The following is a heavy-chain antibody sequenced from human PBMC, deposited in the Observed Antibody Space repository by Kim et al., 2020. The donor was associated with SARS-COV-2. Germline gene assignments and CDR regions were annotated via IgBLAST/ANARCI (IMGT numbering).Heavy chain of an antibody. V-gene: IGHV1-18*01. D-gene: IGHD3-9*01. Sequence: ASVKVSCKASGYTFTSYGISWVRQAAGQGLEWMGWISVYNGNTNYAQKLQGRVTMTTDTSTSTAYMELRSLRSDDTAVYYCARDGGGLRYFDWLLSTPDYWGQGTLVTVSS. CDR1: GYTFTSYG. J-gene: IGHJ4*02. CDR2: ISVYNGNT. CDR3: ARDGGGLRYFDWLLSTPDY.